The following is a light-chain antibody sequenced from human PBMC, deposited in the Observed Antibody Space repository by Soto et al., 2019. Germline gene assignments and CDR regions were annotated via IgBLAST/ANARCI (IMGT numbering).Light chain of an antibody. CDR2: EVT. Sequence: QSVLTQPASVSGSPGQSITISCTGTSGDIGGYNYVSWYQQHPGKAPKLLISEVTNRPSGVPDRFSGSKSGNTASLTVSGLQAEDEADYYCSSHAGIKNVVFGGGTKLTVL. V-gene: IGLV2-8*01. J-gene: IGLJ3*02. CDR3: SSHAGIKNVV. CDR1: SGDIGGYNY.